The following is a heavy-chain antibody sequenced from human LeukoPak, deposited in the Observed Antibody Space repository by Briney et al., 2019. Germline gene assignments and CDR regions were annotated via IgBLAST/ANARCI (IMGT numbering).Heavy chain of an antibody. J-gene: IGHJ3*02. CDR3: ARDSWRSGGSFDI. Sequence: PGGSLRLSCAASGFTVSSNYMSWVRQAPGKGLEWVSVIYSGGSTYYADPVKGRFTISRDNSKNTLYLQMNSLRAEDTAVYYCARDSWRSGGSFDIWGQGTMVTVSS. D-gene: IGHD1-26*01. CDR2: IYSGGST. V-gene: IGHV3-53*01. CDR1: GFTVSSNY.